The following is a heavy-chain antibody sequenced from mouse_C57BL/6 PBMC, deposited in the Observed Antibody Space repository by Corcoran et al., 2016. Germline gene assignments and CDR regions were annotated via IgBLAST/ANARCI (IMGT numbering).Heavy chain of an antibody. Sequence: QIQLQQSGPELVKPGASVKISCKASGYTFTDYYINWVKQRPGQGLEWIGWIYPGSGNTKYNEKFKGEATLTVDTSSSTAYMQLSSLTSEDSAVYFCARQQIYYGNPYAMDYWGQGTSVTVSS. V-gene: IGHV1-84*01. CDR3: ARQQIYYGNPYAMDY. J-gene: IGHJ4*01. D-gene: IGHD2-1*01. CDR2: IYPGSGNT. CDR1: GYTFTDYY.